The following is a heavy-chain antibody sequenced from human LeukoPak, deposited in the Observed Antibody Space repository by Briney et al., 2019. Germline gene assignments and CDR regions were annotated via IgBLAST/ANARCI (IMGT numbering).Heavy chain of an antibody. CDR2: IWYDGSDE. CDR3: AKDQQQQLVFDY. CDR1: KFIFSDYG. J-gene: IGHJ4*02. D-gene: IGHD6-13*01. Sequence: GGSLRLSCAASKFIFSDYGMHWVRQAPGKGLEWVAFIWYDGSDEYYADSVKGRFTISRDNSKNMLYLQMKSLTTEDTAVYYCAKDQQQQLVFDYWGQGTLVTVSS. V-gene: IGHV3-30*02.